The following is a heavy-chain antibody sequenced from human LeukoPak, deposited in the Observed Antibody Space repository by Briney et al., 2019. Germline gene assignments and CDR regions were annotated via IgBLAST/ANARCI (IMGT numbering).Heavy chain of an antibody. CDR2: MNPNSGNT. CDR1: GYTFTSYD. V-gene: IGHV1-8*01. Sequence: ASVTVSCKASGYTFTSYDINWVRQAPGQGLEWMGWMNPNSGNTGYAQKFQGRVTMTRNTSISTAYMELSRLRSEDTAVYYCARAATVTSYYFDYWGQGTLVTVSS. J-gene: IGHJ4*02. CDR3: ARAATVTSYYFDY. D-gene: IGHD4-17*01.